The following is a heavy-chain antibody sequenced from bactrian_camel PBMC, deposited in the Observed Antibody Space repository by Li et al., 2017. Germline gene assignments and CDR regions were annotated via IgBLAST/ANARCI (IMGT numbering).Heavy chain of an antibody. J-gene: IGHJ6*01. D-gene: IGHD5*01. CDR1: GFSFSSYW. V-gene: IGHV3S1*01. CDR3: AAGVATNFGY. Sequence: HVQLVESGGGLVQPGGSLRLSCAASGFSFSSYWMHWVRQAPGKGLEWVSLITAGSSTTYYTDSVEGRFTIHRDNAKNTLSLQMSSLKAEDTAVYYCAAGVATNFGYWGQGTQVTVS. CDR2: ITAGSSTT.